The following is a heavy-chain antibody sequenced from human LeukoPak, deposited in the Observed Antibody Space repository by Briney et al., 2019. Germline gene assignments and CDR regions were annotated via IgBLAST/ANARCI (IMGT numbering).Heavy chain of an antibody. CDR1: GGSISSNAYY. J-gene: IGHJ4*02. V-gene: IGHV4-39*01. CDR2: IFYSWYT. Sequence: SETLSLTCTVSGGSISSNAYYLGWIRQPPGKGLEWIGSIFYSWYTFYGPSLKGVVTISGDASKNQLSLTMNFETAADTAIYYCGRHGGNSYGFLFFDYWGQGPLVSLSS. D-gene: IGHD5-18*01. CDR3: GRHGGNSYGFLFFDY.